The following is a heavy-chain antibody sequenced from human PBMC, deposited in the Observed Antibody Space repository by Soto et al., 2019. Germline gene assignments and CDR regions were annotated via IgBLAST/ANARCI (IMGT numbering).Heavy chain of an antibody. J-gene: IGHJ6*02. CDR3: ASHFTGVLVLGTSPPGGDNYGWDV. V-gene: IGHV1-69*02. D-gene: IGHD2-8*02. Sequence: QVQLVQSGAEVKKPGSSVKVSCKASGGTFSRYTFTWVRQAPGQGLEWMGRIIPILDIPNYAQNFQGRVIITADKSPGTAYIELSSLTSDDTAVYYCASHFTGVLVLGTSPPGGDNYGWDVWGQGTTVTVSS. CDR2: IIPILDIP. CDR1: GGTFSRYT.